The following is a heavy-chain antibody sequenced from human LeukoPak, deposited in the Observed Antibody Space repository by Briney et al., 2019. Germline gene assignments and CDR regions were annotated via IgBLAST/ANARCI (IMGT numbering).Heavy chain of an antibody. Sequence: GGSLRLSCAASGFTFSGTTTHWVRQASGKWLEWVGRIRSKANSYTTAFGASVKGRFTISRDDSKNTAYLQMNSLKTEDTAVYYCASHPWVREERNWGYYYYMDVWGKGTTVTISS. J-gene: IGHJ6*03. CDR2: IRSKANSYTT. D-gene: IGHD3-10*01. V-gene: IGHV3-73*01. CDR3: ASHPWVREERNWGYYYYMDV. CDR1: GFTFSGTT.